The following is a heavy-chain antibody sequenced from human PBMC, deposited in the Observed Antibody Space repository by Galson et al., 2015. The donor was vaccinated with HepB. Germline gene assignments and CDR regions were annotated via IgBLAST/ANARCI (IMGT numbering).Heavy chain of an antibody. D-gene: IGHD5-18*01. J-gene: IGHJ4*02. CDR1: GFTFSRYT. CDR3: ASEDEYSHFFDY. V-gene: IGHV3-30-3*01. CDR2: ISFDGANK. Sequence: SLRLSCAASGFTFSRYTLYWVRQAPGKGLEWVAYISFDGANKYYADSVKGRFTITRDNSKDTMSLQMNSLRIEDAAVYYCASEDEYSHFFDYWGQGTLVTVSS.